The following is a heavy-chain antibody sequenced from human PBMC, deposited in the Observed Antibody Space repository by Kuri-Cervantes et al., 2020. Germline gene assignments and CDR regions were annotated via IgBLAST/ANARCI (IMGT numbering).Heavy chain of an antibody. CDR2: IRSKANSYAT. Sequence: GESLKISCAASGFTFSGSAMHWVRQASGKGLEWVGRIRSKANSYATAYAASVKGRFTISRDDSKNTAYLQMNSLTAEDTALYYCAKDLHGSSGGWDAFDIWGQGTMVTVSS. V-gene: IGHV3-73*01. J-gene: IGHJ3*02. D-gene: IGHD6-13*01. CDR3: AKDLHGSSGGWDAFDI. CDR1: GFTFSGSA.